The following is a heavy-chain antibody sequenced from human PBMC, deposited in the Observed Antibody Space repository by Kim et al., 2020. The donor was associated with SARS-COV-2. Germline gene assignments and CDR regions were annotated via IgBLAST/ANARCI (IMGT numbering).Heavy chain of an antibody. CDR3: ARRAAAGYWYFDL. D-gene: IGHD6-13*01. V-gene: IGHV3-66*01. Sequence: YYAGYVNGRFTISRDNAKNSLYLQMNSLRAEDTAVYYCARRAAAGYWYFDLWGRGTLVTVSS. J-gene: IGHJ2*01.